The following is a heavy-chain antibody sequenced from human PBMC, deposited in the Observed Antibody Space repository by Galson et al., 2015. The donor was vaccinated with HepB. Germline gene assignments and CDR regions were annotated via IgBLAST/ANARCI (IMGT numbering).Heavy chain of an antibody. J-gene: IGHJ3*01. CDR1: GYTFTTYG. V-gene: IGHV1-18*04. Sequence: SVKVSCKASGYTFTTYGINWVRQAPGQGLEWMGWISAYNGNTDYAQQFQGRVTVTTDTSTNTAYMELRSLTSDDTAVYYCARPNSAYSGWDAFNLWGQGTMVTVSS. D-gene: IGHD6-19*01. CDR3: ARPNSAYSGWDAFNL. CDR2: ISAYNGNT.